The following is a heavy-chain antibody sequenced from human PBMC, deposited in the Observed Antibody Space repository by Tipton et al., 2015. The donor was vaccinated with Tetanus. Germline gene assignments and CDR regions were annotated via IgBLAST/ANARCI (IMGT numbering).Heavy chain of an antibody. V-gene: IGHV4-59*01. CDR3: ARGQPPVRSAFDF. Sequence: TLSLTCSVSGGSSISGYYWSWIRQPPGKGLEWIGFIYYTGTTNYNPSLKSRVTISIDMSKKQFSLNLDSVTAADTAVYYCARGQPPVRSAFDFWGQGTMVTVSS. CDR2: IYYTGTT. J-gene: IGHJ3*01. D-gene: IGHD2-2*01. CDR1: GGSSISGYY.